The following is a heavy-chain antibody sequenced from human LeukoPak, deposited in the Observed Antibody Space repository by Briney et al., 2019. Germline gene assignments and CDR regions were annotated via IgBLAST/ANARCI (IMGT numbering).Heavy chain of an antibody. CDR1: GYTVTGYY. Sequence: GASGRLCCKAAGYTVTGYYMHWVREAPGQRLGWMGWINPNSGGTNYAQKFQGRVTMTRDPSISTAYMELRSLRSDDTAVYYCARVRRVEGYYDSSGYSYFDYWGQGTLVTVSS. CDR2: INPNSGGT. V-gene: IGHV1-2*02. D-gene: IGHD3-22*01. J-gene: IGHJ4*02. CDR3: ARVRRVEGYYDSSGYSYFDY.